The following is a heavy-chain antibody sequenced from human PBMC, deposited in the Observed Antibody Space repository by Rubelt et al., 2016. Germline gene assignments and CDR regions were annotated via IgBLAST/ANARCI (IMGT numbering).Heavy chain of an antibody. V-gene: IGHV4-59*01. D-gene: IGHD1-26*01. Sequence: QVQLQESGPGLVKPSETLYLTCTVSGGSISNYHWSWIRQPPGKGLEWIGYIYYSGSTNYNPSLLSRVTMSVDTSKNQFSLRLRSVTASDTSVYYCARWDVDYLDYWGQGTLVTVSS. CDR2: IYYSGST. CDR3: ARWDVDYLDY. J-gene: IGHJ4*01. CDR1: GGSISNYH.